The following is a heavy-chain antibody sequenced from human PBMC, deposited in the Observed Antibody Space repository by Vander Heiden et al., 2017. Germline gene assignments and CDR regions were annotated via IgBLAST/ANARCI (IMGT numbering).Heavy chain of an antibody. CDR2: ISAYNGNT. CDR3: ARPNIAVAGTLDY. Sequence: QVQLVQSGAAVKKPGASVKVPCKASGYTFTSYGMRWVRQAPGQGIEWMGWISAYNGNTNYAQKLQGRVTMTTDTSTSTADMELRSLRSDDTAVYYCARPNIAVAGTLDYWGQGTLVTVSS. J-gene: IGHJ4*02. CDR1: GYTFTSYG. V-gene: IGHV1-18*04. D-gene: IGHD6-19*01.